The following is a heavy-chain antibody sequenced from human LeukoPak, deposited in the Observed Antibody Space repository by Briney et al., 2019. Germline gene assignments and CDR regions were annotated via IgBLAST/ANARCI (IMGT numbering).Heavy chain of an antibody. J-gene: IGHJ4*02. CDR1: GFTFSSYA. Sequence: GGTLRLSCAASGFTFSSYARTWLRQAPGKGLEWVSTISGSGGSTYYADSVKGRITISGDNSKNTLYLQMNSLRAEDTAVYYCAKARRGGSYYALDYWGQGALVTVSS. CDR2: ISGSGGST. D-gene: IGHD1-26*01. V-gene: IGHV3-23*01. CDR3: AKARRGGSYYALDY.